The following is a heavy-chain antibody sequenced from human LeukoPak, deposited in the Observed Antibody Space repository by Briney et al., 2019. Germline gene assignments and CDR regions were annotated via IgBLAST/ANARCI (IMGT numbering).Heavy chain of an antibody. CDR2: IYHSGTT. CDR1: GYSISSGYY. V-gene: IGHV4-38-2*02. J-gene: IGHJ5*02. D-gene: IGHD3-10*01. CDR3: ARRSITMVRGVKNWFDP. Sequence: SETLSLTCTVSGYSISSGYYWGWIRQPPGKGLEWIGSIYHSGTTYHNPSLKSRVTISVDTSKNQFSLKLSSVTAADTAVYYCARRSITMVRGVKNWFDPWGQGTLVTVSS.